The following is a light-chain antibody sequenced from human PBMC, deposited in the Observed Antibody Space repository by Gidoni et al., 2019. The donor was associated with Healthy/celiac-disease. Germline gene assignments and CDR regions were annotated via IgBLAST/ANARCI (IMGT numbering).Light chain of an antibody. CDR3: QQSYSTPYT. Sequence: DIQMSQSPSSLSASVGDRVTITCRASQSISSYLNWYQQQPGKAPKLLIYAATSLQSGVPSRFSGSGSRTDFTLTISSLQPEDFATYCYQQSYSTPYTFGQGTKLEIK. V-gene: IGKV1-39*01. CDR2: AAT. J-gene: IGKJ2*01. CDR1: QSISSY.